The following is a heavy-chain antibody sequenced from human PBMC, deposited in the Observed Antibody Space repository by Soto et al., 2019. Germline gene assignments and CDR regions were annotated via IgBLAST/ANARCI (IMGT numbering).Heavy chain of an antibody. D-gene: IGHD1-26*01. J-gene: IGHJ6*02. V-gene: IGHV4-61*01. CDR1: GGSVTTGSYN. CDR3: ARGGHGMDV. CDR2: IFFTGIT. Sequence: QVQLQESGPGLVRPSATLSLTCTVSGGSVTTGSYNWSWLRRPPGKGLEWIGNIFFTGITHYNPSLSNRVTMSVDTSKNQFSLTVASVTAAETAVYYCARGGHGMDVWGQGTTVTVSS.